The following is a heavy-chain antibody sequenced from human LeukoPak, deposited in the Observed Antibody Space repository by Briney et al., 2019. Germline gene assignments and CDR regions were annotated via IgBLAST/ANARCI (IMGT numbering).Heavy chain of an antibody. Sequence: SETLSLTCTVSGGSTSSYYWCWIRQPPGEGLEWIGYIYYSGSTNYNPSLKSRVTISVDTSKNQFSLKLSSVTAADTAVYYCARVRRGVAVAGASTTLDYWGQGILVTVSS. CDR3: ARVRRGVAVAGASTTLDY. D-gene: IGHD6-19*01. CDR2: IYYSGST. V-gene: IGHV4-59*01. J-gene: IGHJ4*02. CDR1: GGSTSSYY.